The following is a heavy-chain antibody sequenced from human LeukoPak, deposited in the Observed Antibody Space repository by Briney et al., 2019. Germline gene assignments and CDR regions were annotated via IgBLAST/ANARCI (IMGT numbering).Heavy chain of an antibody. V-gene: IGHV4-4*07. J-gene: IGHJ4*02. D-gene: IGHD6-13*01. Sequence: SETLSLTCTVSGGSISSYYWSWIRQPAGKGLEWIGRIYTSGSTNYNPSLKSRVTMSVDTSKNQFSLKLSSVTAADTAVYYCARERDQGYSSSQAFDYWGQGTLATVSS. CDR1: GGSISSYY. CDR2: IYTSGST. CDR3: ARERDQGYSSSQAFDY.